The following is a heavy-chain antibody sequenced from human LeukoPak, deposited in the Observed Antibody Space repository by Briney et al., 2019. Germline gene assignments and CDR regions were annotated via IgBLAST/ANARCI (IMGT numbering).Heavy chain of an antibody. Sequence: QPGGSLRPSCAASGFTFSSYAMPWVRQAPGKGLEWVAVISYDGSNKYYADSVKGRFTISRDNSKNTLYLQMNSLRAEDTAVYYCARVDTLSYYLPFDYWGQGTLVTVSS. D-gene: IGHD3-10*01. CDR1: GFTFSSYA. CDR3: ARVDTLSYYLPFDY. V-gene: IGHV3-30-3*01. J-gene: IGHJ4*02. CDR2: ISYDGSNK.